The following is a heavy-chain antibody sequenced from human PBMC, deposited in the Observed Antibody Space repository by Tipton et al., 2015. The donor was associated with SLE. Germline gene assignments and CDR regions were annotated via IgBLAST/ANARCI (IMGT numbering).Heavy chain of an antibody. V-gene: IGHV3-33*01. CDR1: GFPFNNYG. CDR3: ARSRAARPNFDY. Sequence: SLRLSCAASGFPFNNYGMHWVRQAPGKGLEWLALIWYDGSNEYYADSVKGRFTVSRDNSKSTLYLQMNSLRSEDTAVYYCARSRAARPNFDYWGLGTLVTVSS. J-gene: IGHJ4*02. D-gene: IGHD6-6*01. CDR2: IWYDGSNE.